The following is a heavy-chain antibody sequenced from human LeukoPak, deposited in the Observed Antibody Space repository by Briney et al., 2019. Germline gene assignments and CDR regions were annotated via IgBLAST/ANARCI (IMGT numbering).Heavy chain of an antibody. J-gene: IGHJ4*02. V-gene: IGHV4-59*01. D-gene: IGHD4-17*01. CDR2: INYIGST. CDR3: ARERYGAKVFEF. CDR1: GGSISFYY. Sequence: SETLSLTCTVSGGSISFYYWSWIRQNPGKGLEWIGYINYIGSTNYNPSLKGRVTISVDTSKIQFSLNLRSVTAADPAVYYCARERYGAKVFEFWGQGTTVTVSS.